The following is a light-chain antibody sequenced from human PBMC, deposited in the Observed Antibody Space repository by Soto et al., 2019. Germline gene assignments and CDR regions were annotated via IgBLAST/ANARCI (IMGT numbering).Light chain of an antibody. Sequence: QSVLTQPASVSGSPGQSITISCTGTSSDVGSYNLVSWYQQHPGKVPKLMIYEVSKRPSGVSNRFSGSKSGNTASLTISGLQAEDEADYYCCSYAGSSTFLVFGTGTKLTVL. CDR3: CSYAGSSTFLV. J-gene: IGLJ1*01. V-gene: IGLV2-23*02. CDR2: EVS. CDR1: SSDVGSYNL.